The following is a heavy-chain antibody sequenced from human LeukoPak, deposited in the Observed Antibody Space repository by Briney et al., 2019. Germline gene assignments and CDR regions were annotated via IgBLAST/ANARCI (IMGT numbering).Heavy chain of an antibody. CDR1: GFTFSSYA. V-gene: IGHV3-23*01. Sequence: PGGSLRLSCAASGFTFSSYAMSWVRQAPGKGLEWVSAISGSGGSTYYADSVKGRFTISRDNSKNTLYLQMNSLRAEDTAVYYCAKDPQRSGSSRRGKSYYFDYWGQGTLVTVSS. CDR2: ISGSGGST. J-gene: IGHJ4*02. CDR3: AKDPQRSGSSRRGKSYYFDY. D-gene: IGHD1-26*01.